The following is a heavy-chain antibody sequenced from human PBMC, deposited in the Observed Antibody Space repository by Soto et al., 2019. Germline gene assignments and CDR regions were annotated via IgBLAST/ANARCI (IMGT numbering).Heavy chain of an antibody. J-gene: IGHJ5*02. CDR1: GYTFTSYA. CDR2: INAGNGNT. D-gene: IGHD6-13*01. CDR3: ATDRYSSSWYA. V-gene: IGHV1-3*01. Sequence: ASVKVSCKASGYTFTSYAMHWVRQAPGQRLEWMGWINAGNGNTKYSQKFQGRVTMTEDTSTDTAYMELSSLRSEDTAVYYCATDRYSSSWYAWGQGTLVTVS.